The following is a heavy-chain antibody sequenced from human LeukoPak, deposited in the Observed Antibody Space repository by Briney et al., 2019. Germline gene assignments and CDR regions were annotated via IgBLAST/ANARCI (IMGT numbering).Heavy chain of an antibody. J-gene: IGHJ4*02. CDR3: ARADSSGYYHPIN. Sequence: GGSLRLSCAASGLTFRSYSMNWVRQAPGKGLEGVSYISSSSSNIYYADSVKGRLTIPRDHAQNSLYLQMNSPRDEDTAVYDCARADSSGYYHPINWGQGTLVTVFS. CDR1: GLTFRSYS. V-gene: IGHV3-48*02. CDR2: ISSSSSNI. D-gene: IGHD3-22*01.